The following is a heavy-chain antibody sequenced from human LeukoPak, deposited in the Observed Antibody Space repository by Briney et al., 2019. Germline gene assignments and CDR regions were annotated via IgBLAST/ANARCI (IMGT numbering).Heavy chain of an antibody. V-gene: IGHV1-18*04. J-gene: IGHJ4*02. D-gene: IGHD6-13*01. Sequence: GASVKVSCKASGYTFTGYYMHWVRQAPGQGLEWMGWISAYNGNTNYAQKLQGRVTMTTDTSTSTAYMELRSLRSDDTAVYYCARAVKFAAAGTGFYFDYWGQGTLVAVSS. CDR1: GYTFTGYY. CDR3: ARAVKFAAAGTGFYFDY. CDR2: ISAYNGNT.